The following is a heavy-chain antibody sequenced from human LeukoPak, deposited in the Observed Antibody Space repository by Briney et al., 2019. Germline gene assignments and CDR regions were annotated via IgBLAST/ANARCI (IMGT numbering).Heavy chain of an antibody. V-gene: IGHV3-53*01. J-gene: IGHJ4*02. Sequence: QPGGSLRRSCAVSGFTFSHYYMSWVRQAPGKGLEWVSVIYSNNTTYYADAVKGRFTISRGNSNSTLYLQMNNLRVDDTAVYYCARASWRYDFDSWGLGTLVAVSS. CDR3: ARASWRYDFDS. D-gene: IGHD1-1*01. CDR2: IYSNNTT. CDR1: GFTFSHYY.